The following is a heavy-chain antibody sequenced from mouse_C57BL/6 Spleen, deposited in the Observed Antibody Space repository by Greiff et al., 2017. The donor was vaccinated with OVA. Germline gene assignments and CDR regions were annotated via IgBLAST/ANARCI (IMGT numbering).Heavy chain of an antibody. Sequence: EVKLQESGPGMVKPSQSLSLTCTVTGYSITSGYDWHWIRHFPGNKLEWMGYISYSGSTNYNPSLKSRISITHDTSKNHFFLKLNSVTTEDTATYYCASRTGPYAMDYWGQGTSVTVSS. CDR2: ISYSGST. CDR3: ASRTGPYAMDY. D-gene: IGHD4-1*01. V-gene: IGHV3-1*01. J-gene: IGHJ4*01. CDR1: GYSITSGYD.